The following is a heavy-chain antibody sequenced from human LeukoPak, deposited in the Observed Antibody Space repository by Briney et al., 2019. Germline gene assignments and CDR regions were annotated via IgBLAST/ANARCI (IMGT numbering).Heavy chain of an antibody. Sequence: PGGSLRLSCAASGFTFSRYAMSWVRQAPGKGLEWVSAISGSGGSTYYADSVKGRFTISRDNSKNTLYLQMNSLRAEDTAVYYCAKVVAVAGTSNWFDPWGQGTLVTVSS. CDR2: ISGSGGST. CDR3: AKVVAVAGTSNWFDP. CDR1: GFTFSRYA. J-gene: IGHJ5*02. D-gene: IGHD6-19*01. V-gene: IGHV3-23*01.